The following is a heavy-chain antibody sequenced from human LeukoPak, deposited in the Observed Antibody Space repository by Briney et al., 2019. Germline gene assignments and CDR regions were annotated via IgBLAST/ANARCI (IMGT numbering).Heavy chain of an antibody. V-gene: IGHV4-38-2*02. J-gene: IGHJ3*02. Sequence: PSETLSLTCTVSGYSISSGYYWGWIRQPPGKGLEWIGSIYQTGSTYYNPSLKSRVTMSVDKSKNQFSLKLSSVTAAGTAIYYCARDTGGRGRLDAFDIWGQGTMVTVSS. CDR2: IYQTGST. CDR1: GYSISSGYY. D-gene: IGHD3-10*01. CDR3: ARDTGGRGRLDAFDI.